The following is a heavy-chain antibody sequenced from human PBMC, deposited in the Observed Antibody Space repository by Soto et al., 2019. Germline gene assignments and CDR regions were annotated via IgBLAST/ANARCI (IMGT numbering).Heavy chain of an antibody. CDR2: INHSGST. J-gene: IGHJ4*02. CDR3: ARPKDYDDCLDL. V-gene: IGHV4-34*01. Sequence: SETLSLTCAVYGGSFSGYYWSWIRQPPGKGLEWIGEINHSGSTNYNPSLKSRVTFTRDTSANTAYMELSSLISEDTAVYYCARPKDYDDCLDLWGQGTLVTVSS. D-gene: IGHD3-22*01. CDR1: GGSFSGYY.